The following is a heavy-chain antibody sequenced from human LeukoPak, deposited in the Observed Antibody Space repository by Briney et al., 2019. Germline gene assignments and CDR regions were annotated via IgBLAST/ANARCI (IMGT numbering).Heavy chain of an antibody. J-gene: IGHJ5*02. Sequence: GGSLRLSCAASGFTFNTYSMSWVRQAPGKGLEWVSIISRASESIFYAASVKGRFTISRDHAKSSLSLQMNGLRAEDTAVYYCARGATDVTRWFDPWGQGTRVTVSS. D-gene: IGHD1-1*01. CDR1: GFTFNTYS. V-gene: IGHV3-21*01. CDR3: ARGATDVTRWFDP. CDR2: ISRASESI.